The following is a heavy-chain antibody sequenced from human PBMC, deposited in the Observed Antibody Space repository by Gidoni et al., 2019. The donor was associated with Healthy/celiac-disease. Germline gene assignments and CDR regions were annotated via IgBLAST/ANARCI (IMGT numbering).Heavy chain of an antibody. V-gene: IGHV3-30-3*01. J-gene: IGHJ4*02. Sequence: QVQLVESGGGVVQPGRSLRLSCAASGVTFSSYAMHWVRQAPGKGLEWVAVISHDGSNKYYADSVKGRFTISRDNSKNTLYLQMNSLRAEDTAVYYCARDRSRYCSSTSCPLDYWGQGTLVTVSS. CDR1: GVTFSSYA. D-gene: IGHD2-2*01. CDR2: ISHDGSNK. CDR3: ARDRSRYCSSTSCPLDY.